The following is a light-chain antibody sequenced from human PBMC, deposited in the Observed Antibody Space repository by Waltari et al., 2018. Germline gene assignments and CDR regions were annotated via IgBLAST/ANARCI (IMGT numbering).Light chain of an antibody. CDR2: EVN. CDR1: SSDVGGYNF. V-gene: IGLV2-14*01. J-gene: IGLJ2*01. CDR3: SSYTRHETGI. Sequence: QSALTQPASVSGSPGQSITISCTGTSSDVGGYNFVSWYQQHPGKVPKLRIYEVNNRPSGVSNRFSGSKSGNTASLTISGIQAEDEADYYCSSYTRHETGIFGGGTKLTVL.